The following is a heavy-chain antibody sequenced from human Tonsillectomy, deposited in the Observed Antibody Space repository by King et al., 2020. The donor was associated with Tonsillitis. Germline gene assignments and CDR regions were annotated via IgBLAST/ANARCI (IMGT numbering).Heavy chain of an antibody. CDR3: ARGGYYDSNNWFDP. V-gene: IGHV3-33*08. CDR1: GFTFSSYG. Sequence: QVQLVESGGGVVQPGRSLRLSCAASGFTFSSYGMHWVRQAPGEGLEWVAVIWYDGSNKYYADSVKGRFTISRDNSKNTLYLQMNSLRAEDTAVYYCARGGYYDSNNWFDPWGQGTLVTVSS. J-gene: IGHJ5*02. CDR2: IWYDGSNK. D-gene: IGHD3-22*01.